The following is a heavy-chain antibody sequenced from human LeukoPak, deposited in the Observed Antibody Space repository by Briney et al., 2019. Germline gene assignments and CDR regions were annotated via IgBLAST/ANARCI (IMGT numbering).Heavy chain of an antibody. Sequence: PGGSLRLSCAASGFTFSSYSMTWVRQAPGRGLEWVSSISSSSSYIYYADSVKGRFTISRDNAKNSLYLQMNSLRAEDTAVYYCARDRRGGVFDYWGQGTLVTVSS. CDR3: ARDRRGGVFDY. J-gene: IGHJ4*02. CDR1: GFTFSSYS. V-gene: IGHV3-21*01. D-gene: IGHD3-16*01. CDR2: ISSSSSYI.